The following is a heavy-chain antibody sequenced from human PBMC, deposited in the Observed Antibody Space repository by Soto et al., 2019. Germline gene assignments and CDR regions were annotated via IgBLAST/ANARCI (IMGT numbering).Heavy chain of an antibody. Sequence: LRLSCAASGFTFSSYAMSWVRQAPGKGLEWVSAISGSGGSTYYADSVKGRFTISRDNSKNTLYLQMNSLRAEDTAVYYCAKDDYDFWSGYYQSRWGQGTLVTVSS. V-gene: IGHV3-23*01. J-gene: IGHJ4*02. D-gene: IGHD3-3*01. CDR2: ISGSGGST. CDR3: AKDDYDFWSGYYQSR. CDR1: GFTFSSYA.